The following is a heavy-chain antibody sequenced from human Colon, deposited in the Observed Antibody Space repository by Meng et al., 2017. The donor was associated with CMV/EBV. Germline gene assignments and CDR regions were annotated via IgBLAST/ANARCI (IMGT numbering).Heavy chain of an antibody. CDR3: VRDLTGEEDY. CDR2: INTSGRP. J-gene: IGHJ4*02. CDR1: GGALGRHY. D-gene: IGHD7-27*01. V-gene: IGHV4-34*01. Sequence: SLTGAVSGGALGRHYCSWIRQSPGKGLEWIGDINTSGRPNYNPSLKSRITISIDTSRNQFYLNVTSVTAADTAIYYCVRDLTGEEDYWGQGNLVTVSS.